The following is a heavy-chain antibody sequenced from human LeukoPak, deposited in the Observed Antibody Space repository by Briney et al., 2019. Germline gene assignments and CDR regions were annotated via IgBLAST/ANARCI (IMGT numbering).Heavy chain of an antibody. Sequence: GESLKISCKGSGYTINNYWIGWVRQMPGKGLEWMGIIYPADSDIRYSPSFQGQVTISADKSISTAYLQWSSLKASDTAIYYCARQEYCSGGSCYTWFDPWGQGTLVIVSS. CDR2: IYPADSDI. CDR3: ARQEYCSGGSCYTWFDP. D-gene: IGHD2-15*01. J-gene: IGHJ5*02. V-gene: IGHV5-51*01. CDR1: GYTINNYW.